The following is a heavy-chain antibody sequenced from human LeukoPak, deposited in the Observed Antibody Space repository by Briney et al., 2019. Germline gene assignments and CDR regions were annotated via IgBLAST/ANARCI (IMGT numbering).Heavy chain of an antibody. J-gene: IGHJ5*02. CDR1: GYSFSGSD. D-gene: IGHD6-13*01. CDR2: ISTYNGKT. V-gene: IGHV1-18*01. Sequence: ASVKVSCKASGYSFSGSDISWVRQAPGQGLEWMGWISTYNGKTNYAQKLQGRVTMTTDTSTSTAYKELRSLTSDDTAVYYCARGGSAAALDPWGQGTLVTVSS. CDR3: ARGGSAAALDP.